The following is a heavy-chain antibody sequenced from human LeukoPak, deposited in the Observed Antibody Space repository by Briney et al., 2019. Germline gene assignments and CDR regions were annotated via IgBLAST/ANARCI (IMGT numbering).Heavy chain of an antibody. CDR2: ISSSSSYI. Sequence: GGSLRLSCAASGFTFSSYSMNWVRQAPGKGLEWVSSISSSSSYIYYADSVRGRFTVSRDNAKNSLYLQMNSLRAEDTAVYYCARGGIVGAVGGFDYWGQGTLVTVSS. CDR1: GFTFSSYS. D-gene: IGHD1-26*01. V-gene: IGHV3-21*01. CDR3: ARGGIVGAVGGFDY. J-gene: IGHJ4*02.